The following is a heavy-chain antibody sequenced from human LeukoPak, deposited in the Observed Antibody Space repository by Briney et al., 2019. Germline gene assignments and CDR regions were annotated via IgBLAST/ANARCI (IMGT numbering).Heavy chain of an antibody. CDR1: GGSISSYY. CDR3: AREGMDFWSGYPWDYYYYMDV. CDR2: IYTSGST. D-gene: IGHD3-3*01. J-gene: IGHJ6*03. V-gene: IGHV4-4*07. Sequence: SETLSLTCTVSGGSISSYYWSWIRQPAGKGLEWIGRIYTSGSTNYNPSLKSRVTMSVDTSKNQFSLKLSSVTAADTAVYYCAREGMDFWSGYPWDYYYYMDVWGKGTTVTVSS.